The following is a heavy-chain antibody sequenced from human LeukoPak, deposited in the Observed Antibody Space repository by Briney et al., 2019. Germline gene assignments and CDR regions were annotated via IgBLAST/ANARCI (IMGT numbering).Heavy chain of an antibody. CDR2: INSDGRST. CDR3: ARDRATDSSGIYFKDWFDP. Sequence: GGSLRPSCAASGFTFSRYWMHWVRQAPGEGLVWVSRINSDGRSTAYADSVKGRFTIFRDNAKNTLYLQMNSLRAEDTAVYYCARDRATDSSGIYFKDWFDPWGQGTLVTVSS. J-gene: IGHJ5*02. D-gene: IGHD3-22*01. CDR1: GFTFSRYW. V-gene: IGHV3-74*01.